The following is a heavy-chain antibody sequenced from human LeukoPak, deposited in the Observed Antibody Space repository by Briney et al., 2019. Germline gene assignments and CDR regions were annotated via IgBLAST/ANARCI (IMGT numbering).Heavy chain of an antibody. CDR1: GFTFSNYA. D-gene: IGHD6-6*01. V-gene: IGHV3-23*01. J-gene: IGHJ5*02. CDR2: ISGTGGTT. CDR3: AKSSPRPGDR. Sequence: PGGSLRLSCAASGFTFSNYAMSWVRQAPGKGLEWVSGISGTGGTTYYVDSVKGRFTISRDNSKNTLFLQMNSLRADDTAVCYCAKSSPRPGDRWGQGTLVIVSS.